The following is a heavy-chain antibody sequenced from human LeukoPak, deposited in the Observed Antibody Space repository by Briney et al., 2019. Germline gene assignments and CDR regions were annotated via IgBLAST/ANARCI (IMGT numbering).Heavy chain of an antibody. Sequence: ASVKDSCKVSGYTLTELSMHSVRQAPGKGLEWMGGFDPEDGETIYAQKFQGRVTMTEDTSTDTAYMELSSLRSEDTAVYYCATYCSSTSCYAGFDYWGQGTLVTVSS. J-gene: IGHJ4*02. CDR2: FDPEDGET. CDR1: GYTLTELS. D-gene: IGHD2-2*01. CDR3: ATYCSSTSCYAGFDY. V-gene: IGHV1-24*01.